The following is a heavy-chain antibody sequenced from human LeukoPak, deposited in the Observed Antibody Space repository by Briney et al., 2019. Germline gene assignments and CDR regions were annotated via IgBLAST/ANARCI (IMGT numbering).Heavy chain of an antibody. Sequence: PSETLSLTCTVSGGSISSYYWSWIRQPPGKGLEWIGYIYYSGSTNYNPSLKSRVTISVDTSKNQFSQKLSSVTAADTAVYYCARVPSTVTRLSEPGPNWFDPWGQGTLVTVSS. CDR2: IYYSGST. J-gene: IGHJ5*02. CDR1: GGSISSYY. CDR3: ARVPSTVTRLSEPGPNWFDP. D-gene: IGHD4-17*01. V-gene: IGHV4-59*01.